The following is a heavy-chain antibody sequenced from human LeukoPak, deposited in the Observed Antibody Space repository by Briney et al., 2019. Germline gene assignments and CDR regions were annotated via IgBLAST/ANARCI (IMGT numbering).Heavy chain of an antibody. CDR3: AKGEVRCGSGSYCPLYYYYYMDV. D-gene: IGHD3-10*01. CDR2: ISGSGGST. J-gene: IGHJ6*03. Sequence: GGSLRLSCAAAGFTFSSYGMSWVRQAPGKGLEWGSAISGSGGSTYYADSVKGRFTISRDNSKNTLYLQMNSLRAEDTAVYYCAKGEVRCGSGSYCPLYYYYYMDVWGKGTTVTISS. CDR1: GFTFSSYG. V-gene: IGHV3-23*01.